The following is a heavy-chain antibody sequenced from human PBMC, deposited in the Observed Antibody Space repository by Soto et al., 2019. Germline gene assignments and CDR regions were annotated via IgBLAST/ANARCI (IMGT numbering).Heavy chain of an antibody. J-gene: IGHJ6*03. Sequence: QVQLQQWGAGLLKPSETLSLTCAVYGGSFSGYYWSWIRQPPGKGLEWIGEINHSGSTNYNPSLKSRVTISVDTSKNQFSLKLSSLTAADTAVYYCARGPPPDYCDYVGYYYYYMDVWGKGTTVTVSS. V-gene: IGHV4-34*01. CDR3: ARGPPPDYCDYVGYYYYYMDV. CDR1: GGSFSGYY. CDR2: INHSGST. D-gene: IGHD4-17*01.